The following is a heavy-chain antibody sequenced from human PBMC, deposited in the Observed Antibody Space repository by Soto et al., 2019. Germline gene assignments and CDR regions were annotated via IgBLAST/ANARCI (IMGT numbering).Heavy chain of an antibody. V-gene: IGHV3-48*01. D-gene: IGHD1-26*01. CDR1: GFTLSSYG. CDR3: ARVVISGSYLDY. Sequence: GGSLRLSCAASGFTLSSYGMHWVRQAPGKGLEWVSDISSSSSTIYYADSVKGRFTISRDNAKNSLYLQMNSLRAEDTAVYYCARVVISGSYLDYWGQGTLVTSPQ. J-gene: IGHJ4*02. CDR2: ISSSSSTI.